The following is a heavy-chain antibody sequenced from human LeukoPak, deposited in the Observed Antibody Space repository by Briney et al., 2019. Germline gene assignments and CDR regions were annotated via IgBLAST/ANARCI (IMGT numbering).Heavy chain of an antibody. CDR2: ISSSSTI. CDR3: ARAFGLTDY. D-gene: IGHD3/OR15-3a*01. CDR1: GFTVSSYS. Sequence: GGSLRLSCAASGFTVSSYSMNWVRQAPGKGLEWVSYISSSSTIYYADSVKGRFTISRDNAKNSLYLQMNSLRDEDTAVYYCARAFGLTDYWGQGTLVAVSS. J-gene: IGHJ4*02. V-gene: IGHV3-48*02.